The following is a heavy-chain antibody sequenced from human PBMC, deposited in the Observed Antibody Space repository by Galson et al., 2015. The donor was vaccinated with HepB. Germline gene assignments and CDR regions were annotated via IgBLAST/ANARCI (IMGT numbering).Heavy chain of an antibody. Sequence: SLRLSCAASRFTFSDYFMHWVRQAPGKGLEWVALISYDGSHKYYADSVKGRFTISRDNSKNTLYLQVNSLRVEDTAVYYCARELYFDTKAFDSWGQGTLVTVSS. CDR2: ISYDGSHK. V-gene: IGHV3-30*04. CDR1: RFTFSDYF. CDR3: ARELYFDTKAFDS. J-gene: IGHJ4*02. D-gene: IGHD3-22*01.